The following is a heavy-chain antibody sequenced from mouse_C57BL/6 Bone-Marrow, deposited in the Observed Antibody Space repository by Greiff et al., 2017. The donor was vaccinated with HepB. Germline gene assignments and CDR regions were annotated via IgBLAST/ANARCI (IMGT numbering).Heavy chain of an antibody. J-gene: IGHJ4*01. CDR1: GFSFTSYG. D-gene: IGHD1-1*01. CDR3: AKNYYGSSYYAMDY. CDR2: IWSGGST. V-gene: IGHV2-4*01. Sequence: QVQLQQSGPGLVQPSQSLSITCTVSGFSFTSYGVHWVRQPPGKGLEWLGVIWSGGSTDYNAAFISRMSISKDNSKSQVFFKMNSLQADDTAIYYCAKNYYGSSYYAMDYWGQGTSVTVSS.